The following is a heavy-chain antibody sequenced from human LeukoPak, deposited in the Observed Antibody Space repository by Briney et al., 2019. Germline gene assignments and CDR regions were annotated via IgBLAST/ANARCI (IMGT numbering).Heavy chain of an antibody. D-gene: IGHD1-26*01. J-gene: IGHJ4*02. CDR3: AREMGSEGFDY. CDR1: GYTFTGYY. CDR2: INPSGGST. Sequence: ASVKVSCKASGYTFTGYYMHWVRQAPGQGLEWMGIINPSGGSTSYAQKFQGRVTMTRDMSTSTVYMELSSLRSEDTAVYYCAREMGSEGFDYWGQGTLVTVSS. V-gene: IGHV1-46*01.